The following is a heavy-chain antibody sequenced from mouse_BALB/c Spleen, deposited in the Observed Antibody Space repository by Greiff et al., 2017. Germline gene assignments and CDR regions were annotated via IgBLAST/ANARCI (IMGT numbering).Heavy chain of an antibody. Sequence: EVQGVESGGGLVQPGGSRKLSCAASGFTFSSFGMHWVRQAPEKGLEWVAYISSGSSTIYYADTVKGRFTISRDNPKNTLFLQMTSLRSEDTAMYYCARWAFPSAMDYWGQGTSVTVSS. D-gene: IGHD2-10*02. CDR3: ARWAFPSAMDY. CDR1: GFTFSSFG. CDR2: ISSGSSTI. J-gene: IGHJ4*01. V-gene: IGHV5-17*02.